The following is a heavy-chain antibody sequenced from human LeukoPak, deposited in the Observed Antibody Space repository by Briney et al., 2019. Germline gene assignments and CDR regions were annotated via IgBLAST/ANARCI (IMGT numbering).Heavy chain of an antibody. J-gene: IGHJ3*02. CDR3: ATGTLYGGNSDAFDI. CDR2: ISAYNGNT. D-gene: IGHD4-23*01. V-gene: IGHV1-18*01. Sequence: ASVKVSCKASGYTFTSYGISWVRQAPGQGLEWMGWISAYNGNTNYAQKLQGRVTMTTDTSTSTAYMELSSLRSEDTAVYYCATGTLYGGNSDAFDIWGQGTMVTVSS. CDR1: GYTFTSYG.